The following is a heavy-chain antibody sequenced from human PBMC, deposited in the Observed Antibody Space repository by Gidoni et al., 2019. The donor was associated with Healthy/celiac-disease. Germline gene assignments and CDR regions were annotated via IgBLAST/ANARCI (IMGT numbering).Heavy chain of an antibody. D-gene: IGHD2-2*01. Sequence: EVQLVESGGGLVKPGGSLRLSCAASGFTFSSYSMNWVRQAPGKGLEWFSSISSSSSYIYYSDSVKGRFPISRDNAKNSLYLQMNSLRAEDTSVYYCARDPIIVVVPAAILGERYMDVWGKGTTVTVSS. CDR2: ISSSSSYI. V-gene: IGHV3-21*01. CDR1: GFTFSSYS. J-gene: IGHJ6*03. CDR3: ARDPIIVVVPAAILGERYMDV.